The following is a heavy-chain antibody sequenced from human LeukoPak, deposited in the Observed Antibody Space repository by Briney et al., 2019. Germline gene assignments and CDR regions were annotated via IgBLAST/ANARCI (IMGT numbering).Heavy chain of an antibody. CDR3: ARLHWESGGIYFSYYMDV. CDR2: MNPNNCNT. V-gene: IGHV1-8*01. D-gene: IGHD3-16*01. J-gene: IGHJ6*03. CDR1: GYTFTIYD. Sequence: AAVRVSFKASGYTFTIYDINWVRQAPGQGRERRASMNPNNCNTAYARKFQRRVTMTRDTSIGTAYLELSALRSEDTAVYYCARLHWESGGIYFSYYMDVWGKGTTVTVSS.